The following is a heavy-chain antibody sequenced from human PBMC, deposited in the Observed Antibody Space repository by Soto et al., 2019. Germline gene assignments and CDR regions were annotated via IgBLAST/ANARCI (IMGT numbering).Heavy chain of an antibody. V-gene: IGHV3-9*01. Sequence: PGGSQRLSCAASGFTFDDYAMHWVRQAPGKGLEWVSGINWNSARIDYADSVKGRFTISRDNTKSSLHLQMHSLRAEDTALYYCAKDIHTTNWSVLDYWGQGTLVTVSS. J-gene: IGHJ4*02. CDR2: INWNSARI. CDR3: AKDIHTTNWSVLDY. CDR1: GFTFDDYA. D-gene: IGHD1-1*01.